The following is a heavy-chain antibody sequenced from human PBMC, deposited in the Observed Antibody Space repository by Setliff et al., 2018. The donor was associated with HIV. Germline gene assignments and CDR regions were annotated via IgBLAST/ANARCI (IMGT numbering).Heavy chain of an antibody. D-gene: IGHD5-18*01. J-gene: IGHJ4*02. CDR2: INPNSGGT. V-gene: IGHV1-2*02. Sequence: VASVKVSCKASGYTFTSYYMHWVRQAPGQGLEWMGWINPNSGGTNYAQKFQGRVTMTRDTSISTAYMELSRLRSDDTAVYYCARTLPQYTNLFDYWGQGTLVTVSS. CDR3: ARTLPQYTNLFDY. CDR1: GYTFTSYY.